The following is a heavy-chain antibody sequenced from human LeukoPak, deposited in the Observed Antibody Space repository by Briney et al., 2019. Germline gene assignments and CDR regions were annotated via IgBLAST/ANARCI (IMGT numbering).Heavy chain of an antibody. CDR2: IKSKTDGGTT. CDR3: TTAGDYYDSSGYSYYFDY. D-gene: IGHD3-22*01. J-gene: IGHJ4*02. CDR1: GFTFSNAW. Sequence: GGSLRLSCAASGFTFSNAWMNWVRKAPGKGLEWVGRIKSKTDGGTTDYAAPVKGRFTISRDDSKNTLYLQMNSLKTEDTAVYYCTTAGDYYDSSGYSYYFDYWGQGTLVTVSS. V-gene: IGHV3-15*07.